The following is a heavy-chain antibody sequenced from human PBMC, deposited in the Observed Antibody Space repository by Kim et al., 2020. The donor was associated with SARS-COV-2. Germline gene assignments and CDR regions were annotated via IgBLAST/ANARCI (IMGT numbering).Heavy chain of an antibody. Sequence: GGSLRLSCAASGFTFSSYAMSWVRQAPGKGLEWVSAISGSGGRTYYADSVKGRFTISRDNSKNKLYLQMNSLRAEDMAVYYCAKGMVRGVIPAESPLDYWGQGTLVTVSS. J-gene: IGHJ4*02. D-gene: IGHD3-10*01. CDR3: AKGMVRGVIPAESPLDY. CDR1: GFTFSSYA. CDR2: ISGSGGRT. V-gene: IGHV3-23*01.